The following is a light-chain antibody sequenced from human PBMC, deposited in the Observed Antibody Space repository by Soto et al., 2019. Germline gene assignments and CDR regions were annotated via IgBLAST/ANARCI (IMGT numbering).Light chain of an antibody. Sequence: DIQMTQSPSSVSASVGDRVTITCRASRDISSWLAWYQQKPGKAPKLLIYAASTLQSGVPSRFSGGGSGTDFTLAISSLQPEDFASYYCQQANSFPLTFGQGTKVDIK. V-gene: IGKV1-12*01. CDR1: RDISSW. J-gene: IGKJ1*01. CDR3: QQANSFPLT. CDR2: AAS.